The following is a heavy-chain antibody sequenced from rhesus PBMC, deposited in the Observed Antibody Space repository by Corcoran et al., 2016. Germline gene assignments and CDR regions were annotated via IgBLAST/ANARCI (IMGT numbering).Heavy chain of an antibody. CDR2: IGGGSGST. CDR1: GCSTRSSNW. V-gene: IGHV4-65*02. J-gene: IGHJ5-1*01. Sequence: QVQLQASGPGLAKPSSTLSPTCAVSGCSTRSSNWWSRTRPPPGKGLAWLGNIGGGSGSTYYNPSLKSRVTISKDTSKNQFSLKLSSVTAADTAVYYCARRRGSSGWYRFDVWGAGVLVTVSS. CDR3: ARRRGSSGWYRFDV. D-gene: IGHD6-31*01.